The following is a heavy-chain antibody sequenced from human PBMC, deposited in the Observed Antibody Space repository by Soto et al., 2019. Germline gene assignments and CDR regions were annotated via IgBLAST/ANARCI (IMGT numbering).Heavy chain of an antibody. J-gene: IGHJ4*02. V-gene: IGHV3-30-3*01. Sequence: GGSLRLSCAASGFTFSSYAMHWVRQAPGKGLEWVAVISYDGSNKYYADSVKGRFTISRDNSKNTLYLQMNSLRAEDTAVYYCARVRGYCSGGSCQYYFDYWGQGTLVTVSS. CDR1: GFTFSSYA. CDR2: ISYDGSNK. D-gene: IGHD2-15*01. CDR3: ARVRGYCSGGSCQYYFDY.